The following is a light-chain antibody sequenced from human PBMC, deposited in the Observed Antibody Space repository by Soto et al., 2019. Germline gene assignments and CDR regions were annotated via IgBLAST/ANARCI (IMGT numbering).Light chain of an antibody. CDR2: GTF. J-gene: IGKJ4*01. Sequence: EIVMTQSPAPLSVSPGERATLSCRASKSVYSNLAWYQQKPGQAPRLLIHGTFTRATGIPARFSGSGSGTEFTLTISSLQSEDFAVYYCQQYNKWPLTFGGGTKVEIK. V-gene: IGKV3-15*01. CDR3: QQYNKWPLT. CDR1: KSVYSN.